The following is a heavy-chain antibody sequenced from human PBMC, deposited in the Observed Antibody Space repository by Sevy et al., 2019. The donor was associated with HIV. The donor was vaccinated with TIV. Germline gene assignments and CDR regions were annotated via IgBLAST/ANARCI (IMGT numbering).Heavy chain of an antibody. CDR2: INHSGST. D-gene: IGHD2-2*01. J-gene: IGHJ5*02. V-gene: IGHV4-34*01. CDR3: ARAPPVVVVPGAPSWFDP. Sequence: SETLSLTCAVYGGSFSGYYWNWIRQSPGKGLEWIGEINHSGSTHYNPSLKSRFTISVDTSKNQFSLGLNSVTAADTAVYYCARAPPVVVVPGAPSWFDPWGQETLVTVSS. CDR1: GGSFSGYY.